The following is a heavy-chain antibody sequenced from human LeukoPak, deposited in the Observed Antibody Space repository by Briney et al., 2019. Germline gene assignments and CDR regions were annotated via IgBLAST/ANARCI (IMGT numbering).Heavy chain of an antibody. CDR1: GVSISSSSYY. CDR3: ARDTSIAAAPFDY. Sequence: SETLFLTCTVSGVSISSSSYYWGWIRQPPGKGLEWIGSIYYSGSTYYNPSLKSRVTISVDTSKNQFSLKLSSVTAADTAVYYCARDTSIAAAPFDYWGQGTLVTVSS. V-gene: IGHV4-39*07. J-gene: IGHJ4*02. CDR2: IYYSGST. D-gene: IGHD6-13*01.